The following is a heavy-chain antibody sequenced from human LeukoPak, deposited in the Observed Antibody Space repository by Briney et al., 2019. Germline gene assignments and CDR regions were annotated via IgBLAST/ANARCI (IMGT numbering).Heavy chain of an antibody. CDR1: GGSFSSYY. D-gene: IGHD4-17*01. Sequence: SETLSLTCAVYGGSFSSYYWGWIRQPPGKGLEWIGSIYYSGSTYYNPSLKSRVTISVDTSKNQFSLKLSSVTAADTAVYYCARQGYGDANIDYWGQGTLVTVSS. CDR3: ARQGYGDANIDY. V-gene: IGHV4-39*01. J-gene: IGHJ4*02. CDR2: IYYSGST.